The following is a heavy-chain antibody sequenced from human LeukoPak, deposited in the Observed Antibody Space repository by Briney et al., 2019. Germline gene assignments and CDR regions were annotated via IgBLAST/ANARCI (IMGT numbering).Heavy chain of an antibody. CDR2: IYYSGST. D-gene: IGHD6-13*01. CDR1: GGSISSSSHF. J-gene: IGHJ4*02. V-gene: IGHV4-39*01. Sequence: KPSETLSLTCTVSGGSISSSSHFWDWIRQSPGKGLEWIVTIYYSGSTYYSPSLKSRVTISVDTSKNQFSLKLSSVTAADTAVYYCARHLEYISSWKGYYFDYWGQGTLVTVSS. CDR3: ARHLEYISSWKGYYFDY.